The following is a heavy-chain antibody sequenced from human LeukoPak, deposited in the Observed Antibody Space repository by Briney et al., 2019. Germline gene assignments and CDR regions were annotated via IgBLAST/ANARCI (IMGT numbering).Heavy chain of an antibody. CDR3: ARSGMVRGPYFDY. CDR2: INHSGST. V-gene: IGHV4-34*01. CDR1: GGSFSGYY. D-gene: IGHD3-10*01. Sequence: SETLSLTCAVYGGSFSGYYWSWIRQPPGKGLEWIGEINHSGSTNYNPSLKSRVTISVDTSKNQFSLKLSSVTAADTAVYYCARSGMVRGPYFDYWGQGTLVTVSS. J-gene: IGHJ4*02.